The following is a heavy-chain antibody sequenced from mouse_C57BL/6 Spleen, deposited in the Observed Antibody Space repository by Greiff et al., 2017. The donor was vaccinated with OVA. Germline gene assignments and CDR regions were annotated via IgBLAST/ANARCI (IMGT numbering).Heavy chain of an antibody. CDR3: ARSAYYSNYGGGAMDY. CDR1: GYTFTDYY. D-gene: IGHD2-5*01. CDR2: IGPGSGST. V-gene: IGHV1-77*01. Sequence: VQLQQSGAELVKPGASVKISCKASGYTFTDYYINWVKQRPGQGLEWIGKIGPGSGSTYYNEKFKGKATLTADKSSSTAYMQLSSLTSEDSAVYFCARSAYYSNYGGGAMDYWGQGTSVTVSS. J-gene: IGHJ4*01.